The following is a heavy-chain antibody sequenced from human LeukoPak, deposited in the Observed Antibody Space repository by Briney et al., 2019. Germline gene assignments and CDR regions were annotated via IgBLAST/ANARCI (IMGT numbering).Heavy chain of an antibody. J-gene: IGHJ4*02. CDR1: GFTFDDYA. CDR3: AKSLMVRGVIIN. Sequence: GGSLRLSCAASGFTFDDYAMHWVRQAPGKGLDWVSGISWNSGSIGYADSVKGRFTISRDNAKNSLYLQMNSLRAEDTALYYCAKSLMVRGVIINWGQGTLVTVSS. CDR2: ISWNSGSI. V-gene: IGHV3-9*01. D-gene: IGHD3-10*01.